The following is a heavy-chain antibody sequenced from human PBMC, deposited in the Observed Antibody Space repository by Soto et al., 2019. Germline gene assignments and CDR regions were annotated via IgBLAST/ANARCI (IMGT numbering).Heavy chain of an antibody. CDR3: ARQFLWELRPDAFDI. V-gene: IGHV4-39*01. Sequence: PSETLSLTCAVSGGSISSGGYSWSWIRQPPGKGLEWIGSIYYSGSTYYNPSLKSRVTISVDTPKNQFSLKLSSVTAADTAVYYCARQFLWELRPDAFDIWGQGTMVTVSS. J-gene: IGHJ3*02. CDR2: IYYSGST. D-gene: IGHD1-26*01. CDR1: GGSISSGGYS.